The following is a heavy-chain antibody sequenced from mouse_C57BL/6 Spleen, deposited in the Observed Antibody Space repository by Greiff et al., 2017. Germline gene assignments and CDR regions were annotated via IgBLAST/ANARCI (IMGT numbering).Heavy chain of an antibody. D-gene: IGHD2-4*01. CDR3: ARDSDYDRNWYFDV. CDR2: ISYDGSN. CDR1: GYSITSGYY. Sequence: EVKLLESGPGLVKPSQSLSLTCSVTGYSITSGYYWNWIRQFPGNKLEWMGYISYDGSNNYNPSLKNRISITRDTSKNQFFLTLNSVTTEDTATYYCARDSDYDRNWYFDVWGTGTTVTVSS. J-gene: IGHJ1*03. V-gene: IGHV3-6*01.